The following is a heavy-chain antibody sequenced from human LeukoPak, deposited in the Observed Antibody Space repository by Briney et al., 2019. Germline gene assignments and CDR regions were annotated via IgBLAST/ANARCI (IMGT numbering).Heavy chain of an antibody. D-gene: IGHD6-19*01. CDR2: INTNTGNP. CDR3: ARDLAGRVAVAGISDY. Sequence: ASVKVSCKASGYTFTTYAMNWVRQAPGQGLEWMGWINTNTGNPTYAQGFTGRFVFSLDTSVSTAYLQISSLKAEDTAVYYCARDLAGRVAVAGISDYWGQGTLVTVSS. J-gene: IGHJ4*02. CDR1: GYTFTTYA. V-gene: IGHV7-4-1*02.